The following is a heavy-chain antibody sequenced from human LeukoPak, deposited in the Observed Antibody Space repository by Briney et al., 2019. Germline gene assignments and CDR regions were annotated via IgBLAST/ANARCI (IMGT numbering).Heavy chain of an antibody. CDR1: GFTYSSYG. J-gene: IGHJ4*02. D-gene: IGHD5-24*01. V-gene: IGHV3-33*01. CDR3: ARDQWMATTIDY. CDR2: IWYDGSNK. Sequence: GRSLRLSCAASGFTYSSYGMHWVRQAPGKGLESVAVIWYDGSNKYYADSVKGRFTISRDNSKNTLYLQMNSLRAEDTAVYYCARDQWMATTIDYWGQGTLVTVSS.